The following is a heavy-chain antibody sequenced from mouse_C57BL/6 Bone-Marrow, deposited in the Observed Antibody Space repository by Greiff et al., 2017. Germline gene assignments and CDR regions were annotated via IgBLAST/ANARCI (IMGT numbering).Heavy chain of an antibody. CDR1: GYTFTSYW. Sequence: QVQLQQPGAELVKPGASVKMSCKASGYTFTSYWITWVKQRPGQGLEWIGDIYPGSGSTNYNEKFKSKATLTVDTSSSTAYMQLSSLTSADSAVYYCARGGAIYYEYTVLLAMVYWGQGTSVTVSS. J-gene: IGHJ4*01. CDR2: IYPGSGST. V-gene: IGHV1-55*01. CDR3: ARGGAIYYEYTVLLAMVY. D-gene: IGHD2-4*01.